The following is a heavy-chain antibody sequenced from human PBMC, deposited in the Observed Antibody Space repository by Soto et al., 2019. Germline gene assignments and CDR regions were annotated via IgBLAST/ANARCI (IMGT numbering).Heavy chain of an antibody. D-gene: IGHD6-13*01. Sequence: SETLSLTCTVSGASMNSYHWSWIRQPAGKGLEWIGHIHSSGSTNYNPSLKSRVTMSVDTSKNQFSLRLMSLTAADTAVYYCARDQGVAAAGINWFDPWGQGYLVTVSS. CDR2: IHSSGST. V-gene: IGHV4-4*07. J-gene: IGHJ5*02. CDR1: GASMNSYH. CDR3: ARDQGVAAAGINWFDP.